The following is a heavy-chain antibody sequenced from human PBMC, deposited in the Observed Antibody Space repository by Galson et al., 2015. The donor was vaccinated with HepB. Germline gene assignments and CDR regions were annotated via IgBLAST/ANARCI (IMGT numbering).Heavy chain of an antibody. J-gene: IGHJ4*02. CDR1: GGTFSSYG. V-gene: IGHV1-69*06. Sequence: SVKVSCKASGGTFSSYGISWVRQAPGQGLEWMGGITPIFGTANYAQTFQGRVTITADKSTSTAYMELSSLRSEDTAVYYCARESRGAYYGDSSGYSSPSSFEYWGQGTLVTVSS. CDR3: ARESRGAYYGDSSGYSSPSSFEY. CDR2: ITPIFGTA. D-gene: IGHD3-22*01.